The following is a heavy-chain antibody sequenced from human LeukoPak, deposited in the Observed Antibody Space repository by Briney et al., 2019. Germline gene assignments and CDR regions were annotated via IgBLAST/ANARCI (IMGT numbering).Heavy chain of an antibody. CDR3: ARDDSSGYLFDDAFDI. D-gene: IGHD3-22*01. J-gene: IGHJ3*02. V-gene: IGHV1-18*04. CDR1: GYTFTSYY. CDR2: ISAYNGNT. Sequence: ASVKVSCKASGYTFTSYYMHWVRQAPGQGLEWMGWISAYNGNTNYAQKLQGRVTMTTDTSTSTAYMELRSLRSDDTAVYYCARDDSSGYLFDDAFDIWGQGTMVTVSS.